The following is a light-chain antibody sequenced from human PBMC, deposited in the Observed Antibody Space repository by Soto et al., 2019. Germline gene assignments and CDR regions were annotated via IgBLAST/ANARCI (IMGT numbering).Light chain of an antibody. CDR1: ISDVGGNIY. CDR3: SSYTTSGTLV. CDR2: EVN. Sequence: QSALTQPASVSGSPGQSVAISCTGTISDVGGNIYVSWYQQYPGKAPKLLIYEVNYRPSWVSDRFSGSKSGNTASLTISGLQSEDEAHYYCSSYTTSGTLVFGGGTKLTVL. J-gene: IGLJ3*02. V-gene: IGLV2-14*01.